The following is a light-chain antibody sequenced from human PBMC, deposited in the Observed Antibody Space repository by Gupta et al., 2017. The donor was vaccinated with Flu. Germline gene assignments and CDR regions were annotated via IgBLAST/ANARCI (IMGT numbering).Light chain of an antibody. Sequence: AIRMTQSPSSFSASTGDSVTITCRASQDVSNFVAWYQQKAGEAPKLLIYGASTLQGGVPSRFSGTGSETDFTLTINHLQSDDFATYYCQQYYSFPVAFVQGTKLEI. CDR1: QDVSNF. V-gene: IGKV1-8*01. CDR2: GAS. J-gene: IGKJ2*01. CDR3: QQYYSFPVA.